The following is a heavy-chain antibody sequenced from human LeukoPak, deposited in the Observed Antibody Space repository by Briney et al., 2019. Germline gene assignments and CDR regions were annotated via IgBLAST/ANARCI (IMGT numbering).Heavy chain of an antibody. J-gene: IGHJ3*01. CDR3: ARDYGDAFDV. V-gene: IGHV3-74*01. D-gene: IGHD4-17*01. CDR1: GFTFSSYS. CDR2: INSDGSST. Sequence: PGGSLRLSCAASGFTFSSYSMHWVRQAPGKGLVWVSLINSDGSSTNYADSVKGRLTIYRDNAKNTLYLQMNSLRAEDTAVYYCARDYGDAFDVWGQGTMVTVSS.